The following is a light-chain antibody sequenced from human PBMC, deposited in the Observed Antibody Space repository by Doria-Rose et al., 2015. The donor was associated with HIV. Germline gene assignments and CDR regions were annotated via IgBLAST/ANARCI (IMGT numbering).Light chain of an antibody. J-gene: IGKJ5*01. Sequence: TQSPSFLSASVGDRVTITCRAGQGIDSFLVWYQQKSGKAPELLIYSASTLQSGVPSRFSGSGSGTEFTLTISSLQPEDFGTFYCQQIHSYPITFGQGARLEIK. CDR1: QGIDSF. CDR2: SAS. V-gene: IGKV1-9*01. CDR3: QQIHSYPIT.